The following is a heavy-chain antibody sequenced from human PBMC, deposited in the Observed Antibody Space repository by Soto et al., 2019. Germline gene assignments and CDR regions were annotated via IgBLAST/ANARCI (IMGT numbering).Heavy chain of an antibody. Sequence: XDSLKVTCQCSGYRFTSYWVGLVPQMPGKGLEWMGIIYPGDSDTRYSPSFQGQVTISADKSISTAYLQWSSLKASDTAMYYCARLTLLEYGSSAYYSYNWFDPCGQRTLVTVSS. CDR3: ARLTLLEYGSSAYYSYNWFDP. CDR1: GYRFTSYW. J-gene: IGHJ5*02. V-gene: IGHV5-51*01. D-gene: IGHD3-22*01. CDR2: IYPGDSDT.